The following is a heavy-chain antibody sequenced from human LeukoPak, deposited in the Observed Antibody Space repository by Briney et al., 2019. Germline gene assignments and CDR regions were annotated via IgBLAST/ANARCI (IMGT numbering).Heavy chain of an antibody. CDR3: AKAGAYCGGDCYSRYFDY. CDR1: GFTFSSYA. J-gene: IGHJ4*02. Sequence: GGSLRLSCAASGFTFSSYAMSWVRQAPGKGLGWVSAISGSGGSTYYADSVKGRFTISRDNSKNTLYLKMNSLRAEDTAVYYCAKAGAYCGGDCYSRYFDYWGQGTLVTVSS. CDR2: ISGSGGST. D-gene: IGHD2-21*02. V-gene: IGHV3-23*01.